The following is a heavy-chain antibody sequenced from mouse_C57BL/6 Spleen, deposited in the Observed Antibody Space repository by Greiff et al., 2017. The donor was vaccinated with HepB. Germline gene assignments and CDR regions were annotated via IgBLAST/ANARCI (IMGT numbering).Heavy chain of an antibody. D-gene: IGHD3-2*02. CDR1: GYTFSSYG. J-gene: IGHJ4*01. V-gene: IGHV1-81*01. CDR3: ERWDSSGYDYAMDY. Sequence: LMESGAELARPGASVKLSCKASGYTFSSYGISWVKQRTGQGLEWIGEIYPRSGNTYYNEKFKGKATLTADKSSSTAYMELRSLTSEDSAVYFCERWDSSGYDYAMDYWGQGTSVTVSS. CDR2: IYPRSGNT.